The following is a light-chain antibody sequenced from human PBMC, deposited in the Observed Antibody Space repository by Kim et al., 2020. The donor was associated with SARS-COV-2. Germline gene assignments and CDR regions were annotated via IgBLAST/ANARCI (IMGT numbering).Light chain of an antibody. CDR2: DAS. CDR1: QDINNY. CDR3: HQYDDLPRT. Sequence: DIQMTQSPSSLSASVGDRVTITCQASQDINNYLNWYQQKPGKAPKLLTYDASNLETGVPSRFSGSASGTDFTFTISSLQPEDIATYYCHQYDDLPRTFGQGTKLEI. V-gene: IGKV1-33*01. J-gene: IGKJ2*01.